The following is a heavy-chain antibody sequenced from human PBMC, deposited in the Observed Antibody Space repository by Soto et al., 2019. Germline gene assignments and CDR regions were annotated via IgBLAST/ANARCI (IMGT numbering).Heavy chain of an antibody. Sequence: QVQLVQSGAEVKKPGSSVKVSCKASGGTFSSYTISWVRQAPGQGLEWMGRIIPILGIANYAQKFQGRVTITADKSTSTAYMELSSLRSEDTAVYYCARGADYDSSGYLDYWGQGTLVTVSS. V-gene: IGHV1-69*02. CDR1: GGTFSSYT. CDR2: IIPILGIA. J-gene: IGHJ4*02. D-gene: IGHD3-22*01. CDR3: ARGADYDSSGYLDY.